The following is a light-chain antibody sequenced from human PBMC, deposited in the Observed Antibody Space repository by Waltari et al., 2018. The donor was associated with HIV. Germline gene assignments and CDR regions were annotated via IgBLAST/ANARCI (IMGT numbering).Light chain of an antibody. CDR3: CSYAGSKTYV. V-gene: IGLV2-11*01. J-gene: IGLJ1*01. CDR1: SSNVRGYNC. CDR2: DVN. Sequence: QSALTQTPSVSGSPAQSVPISCTGTSSNVRGYNCVSLYQQHPGNTPKLIIYDVNKRPSGVPDRFTGSKSCDTASLTMSGLQAEDEADYYCCSYAGSKTYVFGTGTKVTVL.